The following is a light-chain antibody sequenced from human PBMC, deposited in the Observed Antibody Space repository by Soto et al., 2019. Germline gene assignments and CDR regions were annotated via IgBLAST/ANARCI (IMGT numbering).Light chain of an antibody. J-gene: IGKJ1*01. CDR3: QQYGSSGT. Sequence: DIQMTQSPSTLSASVGDRVTITCRASQSISSWLVWYQQKPGKAPKLLIYKASTLESGVPSRFSGSGSGTEFTLTISRLEPEDFAVYYCQQYGSSGTFGQGTKVDIK. CDR2: KAS. V-gene: IGKV1-5*03. CDR1: QSISSW.